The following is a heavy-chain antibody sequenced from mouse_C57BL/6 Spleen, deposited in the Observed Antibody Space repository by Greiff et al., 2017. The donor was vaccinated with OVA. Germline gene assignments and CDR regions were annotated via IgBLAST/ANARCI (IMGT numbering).Heavy chain of an antibody. D-gene: IGHD1-1*01. CDR1: GYTFTSYW. CDR2: IYPSDSET. Sequence: QVQLQQPGAELVRPGSSVKLSCKASGYTFTSYWMDWVKQRPGQGLEWIGNIYPSDSETHYNQKFKDKATLTVAKSSSTAYMQLSSLTSEDSAVYCCARGPLYYYDSSTRDCDYWGQGATLTVSS. V-gene: IGHV1-61*01. J-gene: IGHJ2*01. CDR3: ARGPLYYYDSSTRDCDY.